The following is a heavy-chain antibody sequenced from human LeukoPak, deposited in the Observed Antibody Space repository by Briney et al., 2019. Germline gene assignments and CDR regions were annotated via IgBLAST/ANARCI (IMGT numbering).Heavy chain of an antibody. CDR2: IYYSGST. J-gene: IGHJ3*02. CDR3: ARVIAAAGTDAFDI. Sequence: PSETLSLTCTVSGGSISSYYWSWIRQPPGKGLEWIGYIYYSGSTNYNPSLKSRVTISVDTSKNRFSLKLSSVTAADTAVYYCARVIAAAGTDAFDIWGQGTMVTVSS. V-gene: IGHV4-59*01. CDR1: GGSISSYY. D-gene: IGHD6-13*01.